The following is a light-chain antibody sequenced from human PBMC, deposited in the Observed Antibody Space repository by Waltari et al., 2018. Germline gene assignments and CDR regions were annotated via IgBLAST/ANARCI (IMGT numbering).Light chain of an antibody. CDR3: MKGLQTPPLYT. J-gene: IGKJ2*01. CDR2: FGS. V-gene: IGKV2-28*01. Sequence: DTVLTPSPLSLPVPPREPTSIPSRSIKSLLHSNGNNDVDWYLQKPGQSPQLLIYFGSNRASGVPDRFSGSGSDTDFTLRISRVEAEDVGVYYCMKGLQTPPLYTFGQGTRLEIK. CDR1: KSLLHSNGNND.